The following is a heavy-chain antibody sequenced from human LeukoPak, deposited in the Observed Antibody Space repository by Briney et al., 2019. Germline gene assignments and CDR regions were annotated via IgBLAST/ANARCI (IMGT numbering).Heavy chain of an antibody. J-gene: IGHJ4*02. D-gene: IGHD1-26*01. CDR2: ISPYNGNT. Sequence: ASVKVSCKASGYTFTSYGIGWVRQAPGQGLEWMAWISPYNGNTNYAQKLQGRLTVTTDTSTTTAYMELRSLRSDDTAMYYCTRDRSASGSQNYWGQGTLVTVSP. V-gene: IGHV1-18*01. CDR1: GYTFTSYG. CDR3: TRDRSASGSQNY.